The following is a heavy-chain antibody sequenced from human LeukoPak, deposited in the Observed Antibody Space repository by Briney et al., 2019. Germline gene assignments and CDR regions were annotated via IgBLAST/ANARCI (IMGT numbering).Heavy chain of an antibody. Sequence: PSETLSLTCTVSGGSTSSSSYYWGWIRQPPGKGLEWIGSIYYSGSTYYNPSLKSRVTISVDTSKNEFSLKLSSVTAADTAVYYCARASSTSPGWFDPWGQGTLVTVSS. CDR3: ARASSTSPGWFDP. CDR2: IYYSGST. CDR1: GGSTSSSSYY. V-gene: IGHV4-39*01. J-gene: IGHJ5*02. D-gene: IGHD2-2*01.